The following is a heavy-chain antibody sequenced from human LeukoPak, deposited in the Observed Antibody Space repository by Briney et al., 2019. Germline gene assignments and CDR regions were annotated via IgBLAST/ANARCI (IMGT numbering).Heavy chain of an antibody. Sequence: GGSLRLSCAASGFTFSTYWMSWVRQAPGKGLEWVSVIYSGGSTYYADSVKGRFTISRDNSKNTLYLQMNSLRAEDTAVYYCARDWAPGHYYYYGMDVWGQGTTVTVSS. J-gene: IGHJ6*02. CDR2: IYSGGST. CDR1: GFTFSTYW. CDR3: ARDWAPGHYYYYGMDV. V-gene: IGHV3-53*01. D-gene: IGHD3-16*01.